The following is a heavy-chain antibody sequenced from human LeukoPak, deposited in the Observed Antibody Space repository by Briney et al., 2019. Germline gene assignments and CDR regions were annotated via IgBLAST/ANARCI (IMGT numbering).Heavy chain of an antibody. J-gene: IGHJ6*03. CDR3: ARNIDRYSSGWYGYYYYMDV. CDR2: ISSSGSTI. CDR1: GFTFSSYE. Sequence: PGGSLRLSCAASGFTFSSYEMNWVRQAPGKGLEWVSYISSSGSTIYYADSVKGRFTISRDNAKNSLYLQMNSLRSDDTAVYYCARNIDRYSSGWYGYYYYMDVWGKGTTVTISS. D-gene: IGHD6-19*01. V-gene: IGHV3-48*03.